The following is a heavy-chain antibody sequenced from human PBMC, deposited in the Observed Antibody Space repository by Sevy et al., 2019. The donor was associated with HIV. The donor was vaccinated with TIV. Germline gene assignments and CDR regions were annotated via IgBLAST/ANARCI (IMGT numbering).Heavy chain of an antibody. CDR2: INRHATER. V-gene: IGHV3-7*01. CDR1: GFTFTDYD. J-gene: IGHJ4*02. Sequence: GGSLRLSCIASGFTFTDYDMNWVRQFPGKGLEWVANINRHATERHYMDSVKGRFTTSRDNAQNSLHLQMNNLRAEDTAVYYCVTDLNWGSGYWGQGTLVTVSS. D-gene: IGHD3-10*01. CDR3: VTDLNWGSGY.